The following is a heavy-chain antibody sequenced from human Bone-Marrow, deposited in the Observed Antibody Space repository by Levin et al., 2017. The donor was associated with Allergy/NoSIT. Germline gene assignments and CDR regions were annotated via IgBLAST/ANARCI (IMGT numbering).Heavy chain of an antibody. Sequence: VSCITSSGDGTYYADSVKGRFTISRDNAKNSLYLQLNRLRDEDTAMYYCARDPARGYYDSSGYWGDHWGQGTLVTVSS. J-gene: IGHJ4*02. CDR2: ITSSGDGT. V-gene: IGHV3-48*02. CDR3: ARDPARGYYDSSGYWGDH. D-gene: IGHD3-22*01.